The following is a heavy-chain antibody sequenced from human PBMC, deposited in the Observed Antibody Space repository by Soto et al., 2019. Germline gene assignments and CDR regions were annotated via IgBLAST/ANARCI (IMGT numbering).Heavy chain of an antibody. CDR1: GYTFTSWG. CDR2: INPSGGST. J-gene: IGHJ5*02. CDR3: AREMFVYGGNSGWFDP. Sequence: ASVKVSCKASGYTFTSWGISWVRQAPGLGLEWMGIINPSGGSTSYAQKFQGRVTMTRDTSTSTVYMELSSLRSEDTAVYYCAREMFVYGGNSGWFDPWGQGTLVTVSS. D-gene: IGHD4-17*01. V-gene: IGHV1-46*01.